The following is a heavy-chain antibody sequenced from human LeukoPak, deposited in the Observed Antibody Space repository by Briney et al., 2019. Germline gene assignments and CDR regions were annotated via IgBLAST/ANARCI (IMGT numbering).Heavy chain of an antibody. CDR1: GGSINSYY. CDR3: ARVGGMTTINNAAFDI. CDR2: IYHSGST. Sequence: SETLSLTCSVSGGSINSYYWNWIRQPPGKGLEWIGYIYHSGSTNYNPSLKSRVTISLDTSRNQFSLKLASVTAADTAIYYCARVGGMTTINNAAFDIWGQGTMVTVSS. D-gene: IGHD4-4*01. V-gene: IGHV4-59*01. J-gene: IGHJ3*02.